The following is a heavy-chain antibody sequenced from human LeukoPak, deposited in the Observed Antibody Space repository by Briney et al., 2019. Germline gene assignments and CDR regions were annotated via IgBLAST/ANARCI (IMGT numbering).Heavy chain of an antibody. J-gene: IGHJ4*02. CDR2: ITGSSSYI. Sequence: GGSLRLSCAASGFTFCTYYMNWVRQAPGEGLEWVSFITGSSSYIYYTDSVKGRFTISRDNAKNSLFLQMNSLRDEDTAVYYCASGFSSSPYFDYWGQGTLVTVSS. V-gene: IGHV3-21*01. D-gene: IGHD6-6*01. CDR3: ASGFSSSPYFDY. CDR1: GFTFCTYY.